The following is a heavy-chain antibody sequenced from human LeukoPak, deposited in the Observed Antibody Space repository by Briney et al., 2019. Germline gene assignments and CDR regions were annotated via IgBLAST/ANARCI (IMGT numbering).Heavy chain of an antibody. V-gene: IGHV1-69*05. CDR3: ARGPKGHHYYYYMDV. CDR2: INPIFGTA. CDR1: GDTFISYS. J-gene: IGHJ6*03. Sequence: ASVKVSCKASGDTFISYSINWVRQAPGQGLEWMGGINPIFGTANYAQKFQGRVTITTDESTSTAYMELTSLRSEDTAVYYCARGPKGHHYYYYMDVWGKGTTVTVSS.